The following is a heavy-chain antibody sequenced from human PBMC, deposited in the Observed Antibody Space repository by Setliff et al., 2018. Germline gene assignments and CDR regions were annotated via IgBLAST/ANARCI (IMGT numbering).Heavy chain of an antibody. V-gene: IGHV4-59*12. CDR1: GVSIRSYY. Sequence: SETLSLTCTVSGVSIRSYYWSWIRQPPGKGLEWIGYIFYSGSSYYNSSLRSRVTISVDTSKNQFSLILRSVTAADTAVYYCARGRMRGSCSGPSCTYDPFDIWGQGTPVTVSS. D-gene: IGHD2-2*01. CDR3: ARGRMRGSCSGPSCTYDPFDI. J-gene: IGHJ3*02. CDR2: IFYSGSS.